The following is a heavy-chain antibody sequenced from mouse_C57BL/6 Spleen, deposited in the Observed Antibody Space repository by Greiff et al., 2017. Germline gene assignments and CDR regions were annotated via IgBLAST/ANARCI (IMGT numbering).Heavy chain of an antibody. D-gene: IGHD1-1*01. CDR1: GFTFSSYA. Sequence: DVMLVESGEGLVKPGGSLKLSCAASGFTFSSYAMSWVRQTPEKGLEWVAYISSGGDYIYYADTVKGRFTISRDNARNTLYLQMSSLKSEDTAMYYCTRANYYGSRGGYFDSWGQGTTLTVSS. J-gene: IGHJ2*01. CDR3: TRANYYGSRGGYFDS. V-gene: IGHV5-9-1*02. CDR2: ISSGGDYI.